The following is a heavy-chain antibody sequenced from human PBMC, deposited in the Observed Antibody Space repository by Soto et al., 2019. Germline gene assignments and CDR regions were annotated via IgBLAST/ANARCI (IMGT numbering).Heavy chain of an antibody. J-gene: IGHJ6*02. Sequence: RSETLSLTCTVSGGSISRGGYFWSWIRQHPGEGLEWIAYIYYRGSTYYNPSLKSRISISVDTSKNQCSLRLSSVTAADTAVYYCAGGYYAMDVWGQGTTVTVSS. CDR2: IYYRGST. CDR1: GGSISRGGYF. CDR3: AGGYYAMDV. V-gene: IGHV4-31*03. D-gene: IGHD3-16*01.